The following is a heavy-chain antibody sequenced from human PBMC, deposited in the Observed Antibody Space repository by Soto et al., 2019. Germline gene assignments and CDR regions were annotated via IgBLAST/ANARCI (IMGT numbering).Heavy chain of an antibody. CDR3: ARERSYSSGPGTY. CDR2: IIPIFGTA. J-gene: IGHJ4*02. V-gene: IGHV1-69*06. Sequence: ASVKVSCKASGGTFSSYAISWVRQAPGQGPEWMGGIIPIFGTANYAQKFQGRVTITADKSTSTAYMELSSLRSEDTAVYYCARERSYSSGPGTYWGQGTLVSVSS. CDR1: GGTFSSYA. D-gene: IGHD6-19*01.